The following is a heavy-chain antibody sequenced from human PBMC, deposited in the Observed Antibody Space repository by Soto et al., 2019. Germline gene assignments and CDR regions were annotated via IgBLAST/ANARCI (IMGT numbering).Heavy chain of an antibody. Sequence: GGSLRLSCAASGFTFSSYGMHWVRQAPGKGLEWVAVISYDGSNKYYADSVKGRFTISRDNSKNTLYLQMNSLRAEDTAVYYCAKNNFDFWSGRGRYGMDFWGQGTTVTVSS. J-gene: IGHJ6*02. D-gene: IGHD3-3*01. CDR3: AKNNFDFWSGRGRYGMDF. V-gene: IGHV3-30*18. CDR1: GFTFSSYG. CDR2: ISYDGSNK.